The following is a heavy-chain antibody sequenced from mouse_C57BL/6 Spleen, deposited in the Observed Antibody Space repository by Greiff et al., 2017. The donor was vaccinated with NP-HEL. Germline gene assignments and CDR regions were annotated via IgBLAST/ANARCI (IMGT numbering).Heavy chain of an antibody. CDR2: IHPNSGST. V-gene: IGHV1-64*01. D-gene: IGHD1-1*01. Sequence: VQLQQPGAELVKPGASVKLSCKASGYTFTSYWMHWVKQRPGQGLEWIGMIHPNSGSTNYNEKFKSKATLTVDKSSSTAYMQLSSLTSEDSAVYYCARKDYGSSYSFAYWGQGTLVTVSA. CDR1: GYTFTSYW. CDR3: ARKDYGSSYSFAY. J-gene: IGHJ3*01.